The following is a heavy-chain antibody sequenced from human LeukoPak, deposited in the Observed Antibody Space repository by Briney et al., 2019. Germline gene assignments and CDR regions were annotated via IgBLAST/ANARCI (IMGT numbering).Heavy chain of an antibody. CDR2: INHSGST. J-gene: IGHJ4*02. CDR1: GFTFSSYA. CDR3: ARGNARWPKIYYFDY. V-gene: IGHV4-34*01. Sequence: GSLRLSCAASGFTFSSYAMSWVRQAPGKGLEWIGEINHSGSTNYNPSLKSRVTISVDTSKNQFSLKLSSVTAADTAVYYCARGNARWPKIYYFDYWGQGTLVTVSS.